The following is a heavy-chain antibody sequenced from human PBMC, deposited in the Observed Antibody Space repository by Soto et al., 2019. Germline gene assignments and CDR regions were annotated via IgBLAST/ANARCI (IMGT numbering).Heavy chain of an antibody. V-gene: IGHV3-23*01. CDR3: AKGSGWSTPYYYYYGMDV. CDR1: GFTFSSYA. J-gene: IGHJ6*02. Sequence: GGALRLSCAASGFTFSSYAMIWVRQAPGKGLEWVSAISGSGGSTYYADSVKGRFTISRDNSKNTLYLQTNSLRAEDTAVYYCAKGSGWSTPYYYYYGMDVWGQGTTVTVSS. CDR2: ISGSGGST. D-gene: IGHD6-19*01.